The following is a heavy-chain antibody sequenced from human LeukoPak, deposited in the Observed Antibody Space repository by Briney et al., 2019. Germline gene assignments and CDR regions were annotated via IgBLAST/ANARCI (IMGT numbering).Heavy chain of an antibody. CDR3: ARGVGVTAILYYFDY. Sequence: SETLSLTCTVSGGSISSSSYYWGWIRQPPGKGLEWIGSIYYSGSTYYNPSLKSRVTTSVDTSKNQFSLKLSSVTAADTAVYYCARGVGVTAILYYFDYWGLGTLVAVSS. D-gene: IGHD2-21*02. CDR2: IYYSGST. CDR1: GGSISSSSYY. J-gene: IGHJ4*02. V-gene: IGHV4-39*01.